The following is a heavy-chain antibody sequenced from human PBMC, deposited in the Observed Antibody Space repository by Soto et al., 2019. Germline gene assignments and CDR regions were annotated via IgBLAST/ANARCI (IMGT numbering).Heavy chain of an antibody. CDR3: ARGVLVPAAMLQYYFDY. V-gene: IGHV4-30-4*01. D-gene: IGHD2-2*01. J-gene: IGHJ4*02. CDR1: GGSISSGDYY. Sequence: LSLTCTVSGGSISSGDYYWSWIRQPPGKGLEWIGYIYYSGSTYYNPSLKSRVTISVDTSKNQFSLKLSSVTAADTAVYYCARGVLVPAAMLQYYFDYWGQGTLVTVSS. CDR2: IYYSGST.